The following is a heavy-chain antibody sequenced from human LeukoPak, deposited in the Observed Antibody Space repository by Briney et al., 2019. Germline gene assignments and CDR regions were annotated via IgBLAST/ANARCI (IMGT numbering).Heavy chain of an antibody. V-gene: IGHV3-74*01. CDR2: INSDGSWT. CDR1: GNYW. D-gene: IGHD2/OR15-2a*01. CDR3: VSFYETY. Sequence: GGSLRLSCAASGNYWMHWVRQAPGKGLVWVSHINSDGSWTSYADSVKGRFTISKDNAKNTEYLQMNSLRAEDTAVYYCVSFYETYWGRGTLVTVSS. J-gene: IGHJ4*02.